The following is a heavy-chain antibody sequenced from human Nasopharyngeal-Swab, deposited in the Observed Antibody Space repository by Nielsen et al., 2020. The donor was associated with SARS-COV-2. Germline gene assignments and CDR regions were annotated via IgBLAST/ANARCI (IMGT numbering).Heavy chain of an antibody. D-gene: IGHD6-13*01. Sequence: ASSMVFCNASAYTFTSYDINWVRHATVQGFEWMGWMNPNSGNTGYAQKFQGRVTMTRNTSISTAYMELSSLRSEDTAVYYCARAGAAAPGVYYGMDVWGQETTVTVSS. CDR3: ARAGAAAPGVYYGMDV. CDR2: MNPNSGNT. CDR1: AYTFTSYD. J-gene: IGHJ6*02. V-gene: IGHV1-8*01.